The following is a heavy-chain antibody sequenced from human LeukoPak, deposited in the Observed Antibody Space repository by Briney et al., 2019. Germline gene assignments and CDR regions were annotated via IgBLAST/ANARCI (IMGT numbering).Heavy chain of an antibody. CDR3: ARAYCSSTSCYLPYYYMDV. D-gene: IGHD2-2*01. J-gene: IGHJ6*03. Sequence: SETLSLTCTVSGGSINRFYWSWIRQPPGKGLEWIGYIIYTGNTKSNPSLKSRVTISVDTSNNQFSLKLTSVTAADTAVYYCARAYCSSTSCYLPYYYMDVWGKGTTVTVSS. CDR1: GGSINRFY. CDR2: IIYTGNT. V-gene: IGHV4-59*01.